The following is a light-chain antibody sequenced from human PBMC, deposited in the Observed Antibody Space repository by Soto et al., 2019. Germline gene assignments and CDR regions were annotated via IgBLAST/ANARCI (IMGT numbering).Light chain of an antibody. CDR3: CSYAGTYTLA. Sequence: QSALTQPRSVSGSPGQSVTISCTGTSSDVGGYNYVSWYQQHPGKAPKLMIYDVSKRPSGVPDRFSGSKSGNTASLTISGLQPEDEADYYCCSYAGTYTLAFGGGTKLTVL. V-gene: IGLV2-11*01. CDR1: SSDVGGYNY. J-gene: IGLJ2*01. CDR2: DVS.